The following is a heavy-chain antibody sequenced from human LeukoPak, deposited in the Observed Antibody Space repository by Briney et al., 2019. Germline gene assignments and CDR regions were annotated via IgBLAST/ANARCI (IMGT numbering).Heavy chain of an antibody. V-gene: IGHV1-69*01. CDR1: GGTFSSYA. CDR2: IIPIFGTA. J-gene: IGHJ4*02. Sequence: SVKVSCKASGGTFSSYAISWVRQAPGQGLEWMGGIIPIFGTANYAQKFQGRVTITADESTSTAYMELSSLRSEDTAVYYCAREVVVVAATPGLFDYWGQGTLVTVSS. CDR3: AREVVVVAATPGLFDY. D-gene: IGHD2-15*01.